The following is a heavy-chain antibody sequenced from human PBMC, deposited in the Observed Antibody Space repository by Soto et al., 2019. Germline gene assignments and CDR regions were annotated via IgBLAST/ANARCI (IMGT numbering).Heavy chain of an antibody. V-gene: IGHV3-23*01. J-gene: IGHJ4*02. D-gene: IGHD1-26*01. CDR1: GFTFSSYA. CDR2: ISGSGGST. Sequence: EVQLLESGGGLVQPGGSLRLSFAASGFTFSSYAMRWVRQAPVKGLEWVSAISGSGGSTYYEDSVKGRFTISRDNSKNTLYLQMNSLRADDTAVYYCARRGSGSYYDYWGQGTLVTVSS. CDR3: ARRGSGSYYDY.